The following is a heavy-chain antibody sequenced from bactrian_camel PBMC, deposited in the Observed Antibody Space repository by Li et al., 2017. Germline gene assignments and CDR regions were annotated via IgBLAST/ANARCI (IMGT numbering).Heavy chain of an antibody. Sequence: QLVESGGGLVQPGGSLRLSCAASGFTFSDYAMTWVRQAPGKALEWVSAISSGGRTYYRDSVKGRFTTSQDNAKNTLYLQMNSLNTEDTAMYYCAAAAGLFGGTCVDVRSVDYWGQGTQVTVS. CDR2: ISSGGRT. CDR1: GFTFSDYA. J-gene: IGHJ4*01. D-gene: IGHD2*01. V-gene: IGHV3S67*01. CDR3: AAAAGLFGGTCVDVRSVDY.